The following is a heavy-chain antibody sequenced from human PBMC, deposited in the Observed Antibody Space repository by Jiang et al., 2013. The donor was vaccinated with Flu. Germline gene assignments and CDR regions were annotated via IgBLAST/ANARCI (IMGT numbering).Heavy chain of an antibody. CDR3: ASHAVTTKSFDY. CDR1: GGSMNTYY. CDR2: IYYSGNT. Sequence: QLWESGPGLVKPSETLSLTCTVSGGSMNTYYWSWIRQPPGKGLEWIGYIYYSGNTNYNPALKSRVTISIDTSRNQFSLKLSSVTAADTAVYYCASHAVTTKSFDYWGQGTLVAVSS. V-gene: IGHV4-59*01. D-gene: IGHD4-17*01. J-gene: IGHJ4*02.